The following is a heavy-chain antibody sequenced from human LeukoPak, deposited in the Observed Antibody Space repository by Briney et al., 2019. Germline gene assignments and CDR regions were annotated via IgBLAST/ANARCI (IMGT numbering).Heavy chain of an antibody. CDR3: ASVRDYLYDY. V-gene: IGHV1-46*01. CDR2: INPSGGST. Sequence: ASVKVSCKASGYTFTSYYMHWVRQAPGQGLEWMGIINPSGGSTSYAQKFQGRVTMTRDTSISTAYMELSRLRSDDTAVYYCASVRDYLYDYWGQGTLVTVSS. CDR1: GYTFTSYY. J-gene: IGHJ4*02. D-gene: IGHD2/OR15-2a*01.